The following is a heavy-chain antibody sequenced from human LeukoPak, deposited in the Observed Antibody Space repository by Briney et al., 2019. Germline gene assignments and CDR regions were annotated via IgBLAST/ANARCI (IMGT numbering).Heavy chain of an antibody. CDR1: GGSISSSSYY. J-gene: IGHJ3*02. V-gene: IGHV4-39*01. D-gene: IGHD6-19*01. CDR3: AVQSVAGRFADAFDI. Sequence: SETLSLTCTVSGGSISSSSYYWGWLRQPPGKGLEWIGSIYYSGSTYYNPSLKSRVTISVDTSKNQFSLKLSSVTAADTAVYYCAVQSVAGRFADAFDIWGQGTMVTVSS. CDR2: IYYSGST.